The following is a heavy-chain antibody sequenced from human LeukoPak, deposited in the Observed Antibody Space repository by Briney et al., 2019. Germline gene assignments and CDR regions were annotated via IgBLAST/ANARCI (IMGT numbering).Heavy chain of an antibody. D-gene: IGHD1-26*01. J-gene: IGHJ3*02. Sequence: SETLSLTCTVSGGSVRITTYYWGRIRQPPGKGLEWIGSIYYSVSTYYNPSLKSRLTMSEDTSKNQFSLKLSSVTAADTAVYYCPRPPVEVTLDGIDISGQGSMVTVSS. V-gene: IGHV4-39*01. CDR1: GGSVRITTYY. CDR3: PRPPVEVTLDGIDI. CDR2: IYYSVST.